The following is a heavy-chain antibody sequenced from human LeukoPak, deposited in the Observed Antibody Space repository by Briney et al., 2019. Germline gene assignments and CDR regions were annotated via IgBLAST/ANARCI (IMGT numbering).Heavy chain of an antibody. V-gene: IGHV3-48*01. J-gene: IGHJ5*02. D-gene: IGHD1-7*01. CDR2: ISSSSSTI. CDR3: ARANWNYVNWFDP. Sequence: GGSLRLSCAASGFTFSSYSMNWVRQAPGKGLEWVSYISSSSSTIYYADSVKGRFTISRDNAKNSLYLQMNSLRAEDTAVYYCARANWNYVNWFDPWGQGTLVTVSS. CDR1: GFTFSSYS.